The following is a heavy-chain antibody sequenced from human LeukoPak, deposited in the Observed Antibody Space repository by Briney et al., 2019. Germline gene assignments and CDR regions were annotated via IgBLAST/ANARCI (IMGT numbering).Heavy chain of an antibody. CDR1: GYTFTSYG. D-gene: IGHD2-2*01. V-gene: IGHV1-18*01. J-gene: IGHJ4*02. Sequence: ASVKVSCKASGYTFTSYGITWVRQAPGQGLEWMGWISAYNGNTNYAQKLQGRVAMTTDTSTSTAYLDLRSLRSDDTAVYYCARAEQYQLLLHWGQGTLVTVSS. CDR3: ARAEQYQLLLH. CDR2: ISAYNGNT.